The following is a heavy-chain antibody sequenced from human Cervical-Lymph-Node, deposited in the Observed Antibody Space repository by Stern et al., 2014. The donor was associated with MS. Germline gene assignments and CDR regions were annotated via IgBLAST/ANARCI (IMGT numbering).Heavy chain of an antibody. CDR2: IYPGDSET. Sequence: VQLVESGAELKKPGESLRISCKGSGYSLTNTWIGWVRQMPGKGLEWMGIIYPGDSETRYSPSSQGQVTISAAKSITTAYLQWSSLKASDTAMYYCARGRGIALRPDYWGQGTLVTVSS. CDR1: GYSLTNTW. CDR3: ARGRGIALRPDY. J-gene: IGHJ4*02. D-gene: IGHD6-13*01. V-gene: IGHV5-51*03.